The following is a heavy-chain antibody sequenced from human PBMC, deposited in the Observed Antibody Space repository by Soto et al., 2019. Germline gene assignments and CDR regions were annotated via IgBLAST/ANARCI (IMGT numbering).Heavy chain of an antibody. D-gene: IGHD3-3*01. CDR2: IYYSGST. CDR3: ARHDLDYDFLSGLGPFDY. Sequence: SETLSLTCTVSGGSISSYYWSWIRQPPGKGLEWIGYIYYSGSTNYNPSLKSRVTISVDTSKNQFSLKLSSVTAADTAVYYCARHDLDYDFLSGLGPFDYWGQGTLVTVSS. J-gene: IGHJ4*02. V-gene: IGHV4-59*08. CDR1: GGSISSYY.